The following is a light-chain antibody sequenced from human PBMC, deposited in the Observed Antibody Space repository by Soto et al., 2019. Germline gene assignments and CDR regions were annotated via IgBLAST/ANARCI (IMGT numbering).Light chain of an antibody. V-gene: IGLV2-14*01. CDR3: ISYTSSSTYLV. CDR1: SSDVGGYNY. J-gene: IGLJ2*01. Sequence: QSVLTQPASVSGSPGQSITISCTGTSSDVGGYNYVSWYQQHPGKAPKLMIYDVSNRPSGVSNRFSGSKSGNTAYLTISGLHAEDDADYYFISYTSSSTYLVFGGGTKLTVL. CDR2: DVS.